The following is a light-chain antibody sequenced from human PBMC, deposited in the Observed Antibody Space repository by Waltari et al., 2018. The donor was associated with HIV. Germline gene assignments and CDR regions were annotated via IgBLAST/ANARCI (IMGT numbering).Light chain of an antibody. J-gene: IGKJ1*01. V-gene: IGKV1-39*01. CDR1: QSITSY. Sequence: DIQMTQSPSSLSASVGDRVTITCRASQSITSYLNWYQQKPGKAPKLLIYAASSFQSGVPSRFSGSGSGTDFPLTISSLQPEDFATYYCQQSYSTPKTFGQGTKVEIK. CDR3: QQSYSTPKT. CDR2: AAS.